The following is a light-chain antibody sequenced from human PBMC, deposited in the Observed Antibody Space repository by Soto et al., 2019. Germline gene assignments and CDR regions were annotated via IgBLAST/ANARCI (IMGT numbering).Light chain of an antibody. V-gene: IGLV1-47*01. CDR1: RSNIGSNF. CDR3: ATWDGSLSGPV. J-gene: IGLJ3*02. Sequence: QSVLTQPPSASGTPGQRVTISCSGSRSNIGSNFVYWYQQLPGTAPKLLIYGNDQRFSGVPDRFSDSKSGTSASLAISGLRSEDEAHYYCATWDGSLSGPVFGGGTKLTVL. CDR2: GND.